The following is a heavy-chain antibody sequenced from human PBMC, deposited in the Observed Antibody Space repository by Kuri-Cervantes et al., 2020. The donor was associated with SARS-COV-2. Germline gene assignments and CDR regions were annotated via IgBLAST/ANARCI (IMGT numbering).Heavy chain of an antibody. CDR1: GDRVSSNSAA. D-gene: IGHD6-19*01. V-gene: IGHV6-1*01. Sequence: SCAISGDRVSSNSAAWNWIRQSPSRGLEWLGRTYYRSKWYNDYAVSVKSRITINSDTSKNQFSLQLNSVTPEDTAVYYCARDYESSSGWSHFDYWGQGTLVTVSS. J-gene: IGHJ4*02. CDR3: ARDYESSSGWSHFDY. CDR2: TYYRSKWYN.